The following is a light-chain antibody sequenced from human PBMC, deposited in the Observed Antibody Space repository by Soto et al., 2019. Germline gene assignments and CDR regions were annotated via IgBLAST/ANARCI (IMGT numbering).Light chain of an antibody. V-gene: IGKV1-12*01. CDR1: QGVRGW. CDR2: AAS. J-gene: IGKJ5*01. Sequence: DIRMTQSPSSVSASVGDRVTINCRACQGVRGWVTWYQQKPGRAPKLLIYAASTLQDSVSSRFTGSGSGTDFTLTISALQPADSGTYHCHQANSYPITFGQGTRLEIK. CDR3: HQANSYPIT.